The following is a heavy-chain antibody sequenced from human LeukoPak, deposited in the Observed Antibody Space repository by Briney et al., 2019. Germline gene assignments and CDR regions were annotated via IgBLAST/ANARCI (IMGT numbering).Heavy chain of an antibody. CDR2: ISYDGGNK. V-gene: IGHV3-30*04. D-gene: IGHD3-10*02. J-gene: IGHJ6*04. CDR1: GFTFSSYA. CDR3: AELGITMIGGV. Sequence: GGSLRLSCAASGFTFSSYAMHWVRQAPGKGLEWVAVISYDGGNKYYADSVKGRFTISRDNSKNTLYLQMNSLRAEDTAVYYCAELGITMIGGVWGKGTTVTISS.